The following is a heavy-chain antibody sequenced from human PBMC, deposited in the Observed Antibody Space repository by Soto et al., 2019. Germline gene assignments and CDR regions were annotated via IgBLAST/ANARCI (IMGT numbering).Heavy chain of an antibody. V-gene: IGHV1-69*13. Sequence: ASVKVSCKASGGTFSSYAISWVRQAPGQGLEWMGGIIPIFGTANYAQKFQGRVTITADESTSTAYMELSSLRSEDTAVYYCARDEPYGDYLFGAFDIWGQGTMVTVSS. CDR3: ARDEPYGDYLFGAFDI. CDR2: IIPIFGTA. CDR1: GGTFSSYA. D-gene: IGHD4-17*01. J-gene: IGHJ3*02.